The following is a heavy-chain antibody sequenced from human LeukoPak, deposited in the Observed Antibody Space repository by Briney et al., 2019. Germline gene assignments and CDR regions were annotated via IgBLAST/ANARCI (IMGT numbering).Heavy chain of an antibody. Sequence: SVKVSRKASGGTFSSYAISWVRQAPGQGLEWMGGIIPIFGTANYAQKFQGRVTITTDESTSTAYMELSSLRSEDTAVYYCARTLEYSSGWHDYYYYYMDVWGKGTTVTVSS. J-gene: IGHJ6*03. CDR3: ARTLEYSSGWHDYYYYYMDV. CDR1: GGTFSSYA. D-gene: IGHD6-19*01. CDR2: IIPIFGTA. V-gene: IGHV1-69*05.